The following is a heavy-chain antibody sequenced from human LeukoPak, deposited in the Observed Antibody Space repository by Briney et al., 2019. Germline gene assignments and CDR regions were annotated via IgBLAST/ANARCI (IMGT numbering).Heavy chain of an antibody. CDR3: AIPLRDRVQLERQPPDY. V-gene: IGHV3-30*03. CDR1: GFTFSSYG. CDR2: ISYDGSNK. D-gene: IGHD1-1*01. J-gene: IGHJ4*02. Sequence: GGSLRLSCAASGFTFSSYGMHWVRQAPGKGLEWVAVISYDGSNKYYADSVKGRFTISRDNSKNTLYLQMNSLRAEDTAVYYCAIPLRDRVQLERQPPDYWGQGTLVTVSS.